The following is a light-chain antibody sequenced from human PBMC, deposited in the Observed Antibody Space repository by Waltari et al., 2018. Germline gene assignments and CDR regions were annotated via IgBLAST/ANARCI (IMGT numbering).Light chain of an antibody. CDR3: QQRSIWPPLT. CDR2: DAS. V-gene: IGKV3-11*01. Sequence: EIVLTQSPATLSLSPGERATLSCRASQSVSRYLAWYQQKPGQAPRLLNYDASNRANGIPARFSGRGSGTDFTLTISSLEPEDSAFYYCQQRSIWPPLTFGGGTKVEIK. J-gene: IGKJ4*01. CDR1: QSVSRY.